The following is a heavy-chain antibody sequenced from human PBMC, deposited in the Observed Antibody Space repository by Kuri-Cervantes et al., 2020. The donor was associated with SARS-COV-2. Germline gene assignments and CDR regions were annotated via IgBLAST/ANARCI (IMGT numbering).Heavy chain of an antibody. CDR2: INPSGGST. J-gene: IGHJ4*02. CDR1: GYTFTSYY. Sequence: ASVKVSCKASGYTFTSYYMHWVRQAPGQGLEWMGIINPSGGSTSYAQKFQGRVTMTRDTSTSTVYMELSSLRSEDTAVYYCARDVFPAYYYDSSGPTSGMWWGQGTLVTVSS. V-gene: IGHV1-46*01. D-gene: IGHD3-22*01. CDR3: ARDVFPAYYYDSSGPTSGMW.